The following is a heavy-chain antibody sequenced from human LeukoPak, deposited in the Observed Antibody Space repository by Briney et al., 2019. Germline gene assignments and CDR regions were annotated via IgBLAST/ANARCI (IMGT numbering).Heavy chain of an antibody. V-gene: IGHV1-24*01. Sequence: ASVKVSCKVSGYTLTELSMHWVRQAPGKGLEWMGGFNPEDDEAIYAQKFQGRVTITADKSTSTAYMELSSLRSEDTAVYYCARESPQAGGGAFDIWGQGTMVTVSS. CDR2: FNPEDDEA. CDR3: ARESPQAGGGAFDI. D-gene: IGHD2-8*02. CDR1: GYTLTELS. J-gene: IGHJ3*02.